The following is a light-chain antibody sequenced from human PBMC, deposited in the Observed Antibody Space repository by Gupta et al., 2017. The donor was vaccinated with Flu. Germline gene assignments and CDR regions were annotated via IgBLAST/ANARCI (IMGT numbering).Light chain of an antibody. CDR2: KDT. Sequence: TATPSTTGNSNIVDNNLAAWQQQHPGQPPKLRSYKDTNRPSGVSKRFSASRSGNTPSLTITGLQPEDEADYYCSACDSSTTSQVFGGGTKLTVL. CDR3: SACDSSTTSQV. CDR1: SNIVDNNL. V-gene: IGLV10-54*02. J-gene: IGLJ2*01.